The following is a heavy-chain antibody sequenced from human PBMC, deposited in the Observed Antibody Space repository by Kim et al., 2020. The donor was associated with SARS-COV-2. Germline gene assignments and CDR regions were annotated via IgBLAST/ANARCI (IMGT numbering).Heavy chain of an antibody. Sequence: GGSLRLSCSASGFTFSSYGMHWVRQAPGKGLEWVAVITYDGSNKYYADSVKGRFTISRDNTKNTLYLQMNSLRAEDTAVYYCAKDSGVSLCFGDAGGMDVWGQGTMVTVSS. V-gene: IGHV3-30*18. J-gene: IGHJ6*02. CDR2: ITYDGSNK. D-gene: IGHD3-10*01. CDR1: GFTFSSYG. CDR3: AKDSGVSLCFGDAGGMDV.